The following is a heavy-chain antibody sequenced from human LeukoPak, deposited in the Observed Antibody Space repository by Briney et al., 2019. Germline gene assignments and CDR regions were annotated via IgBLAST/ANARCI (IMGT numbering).Heavy chain of an antibody. J-gene: IGHJ4*02. V-gene: IGHV3-74*01. CDR1: GFTFNDFA. CDR3: ARGFRDY. Sequence: GSLRLSCAASGFTFNDFAIHWVRQVPGKGLEWVSRIKSDGRTTNYAGSVKGRFTISRDNAKNTVYLQMNSLRAEDTAVYYCARGFRDYWGQGTLVTVSS. CDR2: IKSDGRTT.